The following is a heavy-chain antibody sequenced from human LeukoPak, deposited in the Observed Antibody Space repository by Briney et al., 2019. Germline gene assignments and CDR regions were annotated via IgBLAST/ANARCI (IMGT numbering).Heavy chain of an antibody. CDR1: GYTFTGYY. D-gene: IGHD6-13*01. CDR3: ARDSIAAAGTIDY. CDR2: INPNSGGT. J-gene: IGHJ4*02. Sequence: EASVKVSCKASGYTFTGYYMHWVRQAPGQGLEWMGWINPNSGGTNYAQKFQGWVTMTRDTSISTAYMELSRLRSDDTAVYYCARDSIAAAGTIDYWGQGTLVTVSS. V-gene: IGHV1-2*04.